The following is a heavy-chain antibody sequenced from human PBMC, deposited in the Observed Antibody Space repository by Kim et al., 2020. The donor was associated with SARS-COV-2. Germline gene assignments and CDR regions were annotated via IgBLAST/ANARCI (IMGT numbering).Heavy chain of an antibody. CDR2: IYYSGST. J-gene: IGHJ5*02. D-gene: IGHD3-22*01. CDR1: GGSISSYY. Sequence: SETLSLTCTVSGGSISSYYWSWIRQPPGKGLEWIGYIYYSGSTNYNPSLKSRVTISVDTSKNQFSLKLSSVTAADTAVYYCARDNGERFGHYYDSSGEGWFVPWGQGTPVTVSS. V-gene: IGHV4-59*01. CDR3: ARDNGERFGHYYDSSGEGWFVP.